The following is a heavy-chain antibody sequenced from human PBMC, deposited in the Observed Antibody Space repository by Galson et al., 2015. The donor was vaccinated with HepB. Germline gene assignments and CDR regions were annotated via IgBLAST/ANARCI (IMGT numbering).Heavy chain of an antibody. D-gene: IGHD2-15*01. Sequence: SVMVSCKASGYTFSSYSITWVRQAPGQGLEWVGWISPHNRYTNYAQNFQGRVTMTTDTSTNTAYMELRSLRSDDTAIYYCARGAVVVAVGATENNWFDPWGRGTLVTVSS. J-gene: IGHJ5*02. V-gene: IGHV1-18*01. CDR3: ARGAVVVAVGATENNWFDP. CDR2: ISPHNRYT. CDR1: GYTFSSYS.